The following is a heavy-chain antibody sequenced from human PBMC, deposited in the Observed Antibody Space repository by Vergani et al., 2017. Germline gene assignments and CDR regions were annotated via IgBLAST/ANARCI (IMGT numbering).Heavy chain of an antibody. D-gene: IGHD1-1*01. CDR3: ARHTTYSDS. J-gene: IGHJ4*02. CDR1: EYTFGNYW. CDR2: IYPADSDT. Sequence: EVELVQSGPEMRKPGESLKIPCQGSEYTFGNYWIGWVRQMPGKGLEWMGIIYPADSDTRYSPSFQGQVTISADKSISTAFLQWDSLKASDTALYYCARHTTYSDSWGQGTLVTVSS. V-gene: IGHV5-51*01.